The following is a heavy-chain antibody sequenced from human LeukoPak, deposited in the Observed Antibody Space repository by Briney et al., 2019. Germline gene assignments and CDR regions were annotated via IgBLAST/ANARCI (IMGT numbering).Heavy chain of an antibody. D-gene: IGHD6-19*01. CDR2: IKSKTDGGTT. J-gene: IGHJ4*02. V-gene: IGHV3-15*01. CDR1: GFTFSNAW. CDR3: ARDRRHPSSGWYYFDY. Sequence: GGSLRLSCAASGFTFSNAWMSWVRQAPGKGLEWVGRIKSKTDGGTTDYAAPVKDRFTISRDDSKNTLYLQMNSLKTEDTAVYYCARDRRHPSSGWYYFDYWGQGTLVTVSS.